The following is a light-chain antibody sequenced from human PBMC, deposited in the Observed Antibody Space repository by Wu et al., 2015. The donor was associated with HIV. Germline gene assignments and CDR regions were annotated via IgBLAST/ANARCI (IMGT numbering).Light chain of an antibody. J-gene: IGKJ2*01. CDR2: GVS. CDR3: QQYGSSPYT. V-gene: IGKV3-20*01. CDR1: QSVSSTY. Sequence: EIVLMQSPGTLSLSPGERATLSCRASQSVSSTYLAWYQQKPGQAPRLLVYGVSSRATGIPDRFSGSGSGTDFTLSISRLEPEDFAVYYCQQYGSSPYTFGQGTKLEIK.